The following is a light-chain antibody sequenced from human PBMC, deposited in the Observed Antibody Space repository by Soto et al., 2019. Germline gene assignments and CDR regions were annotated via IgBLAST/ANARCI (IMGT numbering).Light chain of an antibody. J-gene: IGLJ1*01. V-gene: IGLV2-14*01. CDR3: SSYTSSNTFV. CDR2: EVS. Sequence: QSVLTQPASVSGSPGQSITISCTGTSSDIGGYNYVSWYQQHPGKAPKFMIYEVSNRPSGVSDRSSGSKSGNTASLTISGLQAEDEADYYCSSYTSSNTFVFGTGTKVTVL. CDR1: SSDIGGYNY.